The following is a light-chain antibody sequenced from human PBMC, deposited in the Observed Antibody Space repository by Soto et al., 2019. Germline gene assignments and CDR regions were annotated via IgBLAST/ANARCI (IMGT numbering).Light chain of an antibody. CDR2: DVN. Sequence: QSALTQPPSASGSPGQSVTISCTGTSSDVGGYNYVSWYRQHPGKAPQLIIYDVNKRPSGVPDRFSGSKSGNTASLTVSGLQAYDEADYFCNSYGGANNYVVFGGGTQLTVL. CDR1: SSDVGGYNY. J-gene: IGLJ2*01. CDR3: NSYGGANNYVV. V-gene: IGLV2-8*01.